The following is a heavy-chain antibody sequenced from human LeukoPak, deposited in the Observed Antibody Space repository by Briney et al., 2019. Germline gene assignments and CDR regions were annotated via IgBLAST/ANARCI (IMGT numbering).Heavy chain of an antibody. Sequence: SGTLSLTCAVSGVSISSSNWWSWVRQPPGKGLEWIGEIYHSGSTNYNPSLKSRVTISVDKSKNQFSLKLSSVTAADTAVYYCVRVGEIWSNGGFFDHWGQGTLVTVSS. CDR2: IYHSGST. J-gene: IGHJ4*02. V-gene: IGHV4-4*02. CDR1: GVSISSSNW. D-gene: IGHD3-16*01. CDR3: VRVGEIWSNGGFFDH.